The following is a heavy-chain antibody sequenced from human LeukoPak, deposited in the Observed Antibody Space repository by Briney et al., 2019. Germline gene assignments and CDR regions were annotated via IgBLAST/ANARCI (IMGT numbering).Heavy chain of an antibody. V-gene: IGHV3-23*01. CDR2: ISGSGGST. CDR3: AKSGALLLWFGELLDYFDY. D-gene: IGHD3-10*01. J-gene: IGHJ4*02. Sequence: HPGGSLRLSCAASGFTFSSYAMSWVRQAPGKGLEWVSAISGSGGSTYYADSVKGWFTISRDNSKNTLYLQMNSLRAEDTAVYYCAKSGALLLWFGELLDYFDYWGQGTLVTVSS. CDR1: GFTFSSYA.